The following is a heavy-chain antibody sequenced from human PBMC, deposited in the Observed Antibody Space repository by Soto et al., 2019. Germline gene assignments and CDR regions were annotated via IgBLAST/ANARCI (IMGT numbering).Heavy chain of an antibody. CDR2: IKSKTDGGTS. CDR1: GFTFSNAW. V-gene: IGHV3-15*01. CDR3: TRGYSSSWYDFDS. Sequence: GGSLRLSCAASGFTFSNAWMSWIRQAPGKGLEWVGRIKSKTDGGTSDYYAPVKGRCTISRDDEKNTLYLQMNSLKTEDTDVYYGTRGYSSSWYDFDSWGPGTMGTVS. D-gene: IGHD6-13*01. J-gene: IGHJ3*02.